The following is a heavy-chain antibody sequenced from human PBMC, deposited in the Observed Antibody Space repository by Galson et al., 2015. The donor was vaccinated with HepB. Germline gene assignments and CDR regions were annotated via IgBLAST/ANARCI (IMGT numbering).Heavy chain of an antibody. Sequence: SLRLSCAASGFTFSGYAMSWVRQAPGKGLEWVSAISGSGGSTYYADSVKGRFTISRDNSKNTLYLQMNSLRAEDTAVYYCAKDRSRWFGELLWGQGTLVTVSS. D-gene: IGHD3-10*01. CDR1: GFTFSGYA. J-gene: IGHJ4*02. V-gene: IGHV3-23*01. CDR2: ISGSGGST. CDR3: AKDRSRWFGELL.